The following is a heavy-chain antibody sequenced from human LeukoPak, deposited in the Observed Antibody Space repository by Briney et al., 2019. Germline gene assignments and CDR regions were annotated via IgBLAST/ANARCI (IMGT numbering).Heavy chain of an antibody. J-gene: IGHJ4*02. CDR3: ARAGYYSGSFDY. D-gene: IGHD1-26*01. V-gene: IGHV4-39*07. CDR2: IYYSGST. CDR1: GGSISSSSYY. Sequence: SETLSLTCTVSGGSISSSSYYWGWIRQPPGKGLEWIGSIYYSGSTYYNPSLKSRVTISVDTSKNQFSLKLSSVTAADTAVYYCARAGYYSGSFDYWGQGTLVTVSS.